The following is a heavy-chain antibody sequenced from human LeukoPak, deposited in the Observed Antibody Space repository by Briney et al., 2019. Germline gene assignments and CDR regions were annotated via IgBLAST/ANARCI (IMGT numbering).Heavy chain of an antibody. D-gene: IGHD6-13*01. CDR3: AKAGYSSSWPLDY. CDR1: GFTFSSDG. J-gene: IGHJ4*02. CDR2: LSGSGSTT. Sequence: HSGGSLRLSCAASGFTFSSDGMSWVRQAPGKGLEWVSALSGSGSTTYYADSVKGRFTISRDNSKNTLFLEMNSLRVEDTAVYYCAKAGYSSSWPLDYWGQGTQVTVSS. V-gene: IGHV3-23*01.